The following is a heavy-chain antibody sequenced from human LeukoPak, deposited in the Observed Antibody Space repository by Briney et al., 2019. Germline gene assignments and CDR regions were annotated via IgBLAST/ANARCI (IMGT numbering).Heavy chain of an antibody. D-gene: IGHD3-10*01. CDR2: ISAYNGNT. CDR1: GYTFTSYG. CDR3: ARRWAMVRGVIGNWFDP. J-gene: IGHJ5*02. V-gene: IGHV1-18*01. Sequence: ASVKVSCKASGYTFTSYGISWVRQTPGQGLERMGWISAYNGNTNYAQKLQGRVTMTTDTSTSTAYMEQRSLRSDDTAVYYCARRWAMVRGVIGNWFDPWGQGALFTVSS.